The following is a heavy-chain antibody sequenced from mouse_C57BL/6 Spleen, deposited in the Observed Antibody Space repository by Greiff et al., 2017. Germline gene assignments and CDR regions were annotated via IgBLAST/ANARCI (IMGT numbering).Heavy chain of an antibody. CDR2: ISNGGGST. V-gene: IGHV5-12*01. CDR1: GFTFSDYY. J-gene: IGHJ1*03. CDR3: ASGIVTRYFDV. Sequence: DVQLVESGGGLVQPGGSLKLSCAASGFTFSDYYMYWVRQTPEKRLEWVAYISNGGGSTYYPDTVKGRFTISRDNAKNTLYLQMSRLKSEDTAMYYCASGIVTRYFDVWGTGTTVTVSS. D-gene: IGHD2-5*01.